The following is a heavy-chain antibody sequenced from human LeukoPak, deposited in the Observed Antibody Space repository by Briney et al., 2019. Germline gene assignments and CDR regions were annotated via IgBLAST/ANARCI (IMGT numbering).Heavy chain of an antibody. Sequence: GGSLRLSCAASGFTFSSYNMKWVRQAPGKGLEWVSSISTSSSYIYYADSVKGRFTISRDNAKNSLYLQMNSLRAEDMALYYCAKTGATQGEFDYWGQGTLVTVSS. CDR3: AKTGATQGEFDY. CDR2: ISTSSSYI. D-gene: IGHD1-26*01. V-gene: IGHV3-21*04. J-gene: IGHJ4*02. CDR1: GFTFSSYN.